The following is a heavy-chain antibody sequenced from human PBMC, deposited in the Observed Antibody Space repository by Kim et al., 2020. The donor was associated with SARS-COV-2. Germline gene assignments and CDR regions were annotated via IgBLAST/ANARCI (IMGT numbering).Heavy chain of an antibody. D-gene: IGHD3-10*01. Sequence: FTISRDNAKNSLYLQMNSLRAEDTAVYYCARDLLLNYYGSGSYRIAGFDYWGQGTLVTVSS. J-gene: IGHJ4*02. V-gene: IGHV3-11*06. CDR3: ARDLLLNYYGSGSYRIAGFDY.